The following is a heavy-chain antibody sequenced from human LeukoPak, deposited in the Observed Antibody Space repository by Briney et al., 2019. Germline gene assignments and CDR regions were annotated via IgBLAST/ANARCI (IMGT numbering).Heavy chain of an antibody. D-gene: IGHD1-26*01. CDR1: GFTFSDYD. CDR3: ARARSGRGDLDY. CDR2: ISGSGGNT. J-gene: IGHJ4*02. Sequence: GGSLRLSCAASGFTFSDYDMSWVRQAPGKGLEWVSSISGSGGNTYYADSVKGRFSISRDNAKNTLYLQMNSLRAEDTAVYYCARARSGRGDLDYWGQGTLVTVSS. V-gene: IGHV3-23*01.